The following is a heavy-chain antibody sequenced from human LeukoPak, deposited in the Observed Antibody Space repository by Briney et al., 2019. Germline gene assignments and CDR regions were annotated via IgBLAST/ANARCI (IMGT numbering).Heavy chain of an antibody. V-gene: IGHV4-39*01. CDR2: MYYIGGT. D-gene: IGHD6-19*01. Sequence: DPSETLSLTCTVSGGSISSSSFFWGWIRQPPGKGLEWIGSMYYIGGTHYGPPSLKSRVTISVDTSRNQFSLRLSSVTAADTAVYYCARGRSSGWLDAFDIWGQGTMVTVSS. CDR3: ARGRSSGWLDAFDI. CDR1: GGSISSSSFF. J-gene: IGHJ3*02.